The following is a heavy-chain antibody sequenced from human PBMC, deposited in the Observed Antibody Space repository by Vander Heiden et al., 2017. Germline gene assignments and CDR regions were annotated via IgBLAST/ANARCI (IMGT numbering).Heavy chain of an antibody. CDR3: ASLRWGGDAFDI. D-gene: IGHD3-16*01. J-gene: IGHJ3*02. CDR2: INAGGGST. CDR1: GFPFSSYA. V-gene: IGHV3-23*01. Sequence: EVQLLESGGGLVQPGGPLRLSCAASGFPFSSYAMSWVRQAPGKGLEWVSGINAGGGSTYYADAVKGRFTISRDNSKTTLYLQMNSLRAEDMAIYYCASLRWGGDAFDIWGQGTMVTVSS.